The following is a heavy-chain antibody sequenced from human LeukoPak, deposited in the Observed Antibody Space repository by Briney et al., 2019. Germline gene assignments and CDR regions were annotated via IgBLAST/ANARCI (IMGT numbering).Heavy chain of an antibody. CDR2: ISSSSSTI. CDR3: AREDVVVPPYGMDV. CDR1: GFTFSSYS. D-gene: IGHD2-2*01. Sequence: GGSLRLSCAASGFTFSSYSMNWVRQAPGEGVEWVSYISSSSSTIYYADSVKGRFTMSRDNAKNSLYLQMNSLRAEDTAVYYCAREDVVVPPYGMDVWGQGTTVTVSS. V-gene: IGHV3-48*01. J-gene: IGHJ6*02.